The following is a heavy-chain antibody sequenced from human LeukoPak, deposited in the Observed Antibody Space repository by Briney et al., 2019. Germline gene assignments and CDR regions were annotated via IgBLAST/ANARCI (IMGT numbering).Heavy chain of an antibody. CDR1: GFTFSSFW. V-gene: IGHV3-7*03. D-gene: IGHD6-13*01. J-gene: IGHJ4*02. CDR3: ARDSGWFRFDY. Sequence: GGSLRLSCATSGFTFSSFWMTWVRQAPGKGLEWVANIKEDGSQKYYVDSVKGRFTISRDNAKNSLFLQTNSLRADDTAVYYCARDSGWFRFDYWGQGTLVTVSS. CDR2: IKEDGSQK.